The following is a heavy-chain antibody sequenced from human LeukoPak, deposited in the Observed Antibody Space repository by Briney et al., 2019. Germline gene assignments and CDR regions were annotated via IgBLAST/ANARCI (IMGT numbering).Heavy chain of an antibody. CDR1: GFTFSTCS. CDR2: ISGNSYHI. J-gene: IGHJ4*01. V-gene: IGHV3-21*01. D-gene: IGHD7-27*01. Sequence: PGGSLRRSCAASGFTFSTCSMFWVRQAPGKGLEWVSAISGNSYHIYYADSVKGRFTISRDNAKNSLYLQMNTLRGEDTAVYYCASSTLGFFYYWGYGTLVTVSS. CDR3: ASSTLGFFYY.